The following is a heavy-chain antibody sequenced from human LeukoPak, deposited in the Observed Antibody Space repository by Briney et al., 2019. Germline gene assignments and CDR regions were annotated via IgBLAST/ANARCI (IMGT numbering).Heavy chain of an antibody. CDR1: GGSISSTTYY. CDR2: IFYRGST. Sequence: SETLSLTCTVSGGSISSTTYYWGWIRQPPGKGLEWVGSIFYRGSTYYNPSLKSRVTISVDTSKNLFSLKLTSVAAANTTVYFCARPYCSGGSCYPYFDSWGQGTLVTVSS. D-gene: IGHD2-15*01. CDR3: ARPYCSGGSCYPYFDS. J-gene: IGHJ4*02. V-gene: IGHV4-39*01.